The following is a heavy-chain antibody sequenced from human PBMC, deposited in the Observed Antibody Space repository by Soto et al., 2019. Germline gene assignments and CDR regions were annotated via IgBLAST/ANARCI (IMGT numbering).Heavy chain of an antibody. CDR3: ARDMGVFWSGYPEGGFDY. D-gene: IGHD3-3*01. Sequence: EAQLVESGGGLVQPGGSLRLSCAASGFTFTNYWMSWVRQAPGKGLEWVANIEQDGSEKYYADSAKGRFIISRDNAKTSLYLQMNSLRAEDTAVYYCARDMGVFWSGYPEGGFDYWGQGTPVTVSS. J-gene: IGHJ4*02. V-gene: IGHV3-7*01. CDR1: GFTFTNYW. CDR2: IEQDGSEK.